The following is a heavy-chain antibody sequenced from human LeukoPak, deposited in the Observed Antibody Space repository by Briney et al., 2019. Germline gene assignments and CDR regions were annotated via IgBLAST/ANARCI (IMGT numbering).Heavy chain of an antibody. CDR2: INHSGST. CDR1: GGSCSGYY. D-gene: IGHD3-22*01. V-gene: IGHV4-34*01. J-gene: IGHJ5*02. Sequence: PSDTRSLTCAVYGGSCSGYYWSWIRQPPGKGLDWSGEINHSGSTNYNPSLKRRVTISVDTSKNQFSLNLGSVAAAGTAVYYCARGPDSSGYYRRGNWFDPWGQGTLVTV. CDR3: ARGPDSSGYYRRGNWFDP.